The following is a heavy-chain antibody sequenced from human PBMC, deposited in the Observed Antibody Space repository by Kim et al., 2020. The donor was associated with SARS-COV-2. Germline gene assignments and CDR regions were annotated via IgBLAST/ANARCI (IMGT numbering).Heavy chain of an antibody. Sequence: GGSLRLSCAASGFTFSSYAMSWVRQAPGKGLEWVSAISGSGGSTYYADSVKGRFTISRDNSKNTLYLQMNSLRAEDTVVYYCAKDLARITMIVVVTRVFDYWGQGTLVTVSS. D-gene: IGHD3-22*01. CDR3: AKDLARITMIVVVTRVFDY. CDR1: GFTFSSYA. V-gene: IGHV3-23*01. CDR2: ISGSGGST. J-gene: IGHJ4*02.